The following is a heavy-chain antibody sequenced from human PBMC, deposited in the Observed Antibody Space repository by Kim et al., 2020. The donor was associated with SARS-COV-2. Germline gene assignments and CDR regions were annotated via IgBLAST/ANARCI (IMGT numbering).Heavy chain of an antibody. CDR3: ARGGFINMGYNHYYHSNRGYFDY. J-gene: IGHJ4*02. CDR2: INHSGST. D-gene: IGHD3-22*01. V-gene: IGHV4-34*01. CDR1: GGSFSGYY. Sequence: SETLSLTCAVYGGSFSGYYWSWIRQPPGKGLEWIGEINHSGSTNYNPSLKSRVTISVDTSKNQFSLKLSSVTAADTAVYYCARGGFINMGYNHYYHSNRGYFDYWGQGTLVTVSS.